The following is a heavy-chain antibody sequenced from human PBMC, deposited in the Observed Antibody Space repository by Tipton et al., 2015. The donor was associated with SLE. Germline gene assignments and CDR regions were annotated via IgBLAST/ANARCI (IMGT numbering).Heavy chain of an antibody. D-gene: IGHD3-16*02. CDR3: ARGRVDYIWGRYRPSSFDS. V-gene: IGHV4-59*01. CDR2: IFYNGDT. CDR1: GDSIRNYF. J-gene: IGHJ4*02. Sequence: TLSLTCVVSGDSIRNYFWTWIRQPPGKGLECIGYIFYNGDTHYNPSLESRVTISLDTSKNHFSLRLTSVTAADTAVYYCARGRVDYIWGRYRPSSFDSWGQGTLVTVSS.